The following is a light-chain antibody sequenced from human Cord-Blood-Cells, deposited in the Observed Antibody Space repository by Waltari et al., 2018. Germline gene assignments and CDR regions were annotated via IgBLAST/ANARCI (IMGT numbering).Light chain of an antibody. CDR1: SWPSRYA. J-gene: IGLJ3*02. Sequence: QLVLTQSPSASASLGASVKLTCTLSSWPSRYAIAWHQQQPEKGPRYLMKLNSDGSHSKGDGIPDRFSGSSSGAERYLTISSLQSEDEADYYCQTWGTGIQVFGGGTKLTVL. CDR2: LNSDGSH. V-gene: IGLV4-69*01. CDR3: QTWGTGIQV.